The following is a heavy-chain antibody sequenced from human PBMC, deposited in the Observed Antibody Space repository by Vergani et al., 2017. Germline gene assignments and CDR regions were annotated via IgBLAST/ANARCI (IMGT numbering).Heavy chain of an antibody. CDR3: ARAYGTYYVQYFDL. CDR2: ISAYNGNT. D-gene: IGHD1-26*01. V-gene: IGHV1-18*01. Sequence: QVQLVQSGAEVKKPGASVKVSCKASGYTFTSYGISWVRQAPGQGLEWMGWISAYNGNTNYAQKLQGRVTMTTNTSATTAYMELRSLRADDTAGYYCARAYGTYYVQYFDLWGQGTLVTVSS. CDR1: GYTFTSYG. J-gene: IGHJ5*02.